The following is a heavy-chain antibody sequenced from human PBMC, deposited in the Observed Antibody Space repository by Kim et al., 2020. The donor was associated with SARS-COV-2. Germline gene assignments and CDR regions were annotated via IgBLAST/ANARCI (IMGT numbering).Heavy chain of an antibody. J-gene: IGHJ3*02. D-gene: IGHD3-9*01. CDR1: GGSVLNYY. V-gene: IGHV4-4*07. CDR3: AREDPYFDFLTGGGNSDI. Sequence: SETLSLTCAVSGGSVLNYYWSWIRQPAGKGLEWIGRIYTNGVTNYNASLEGRVSISLDTSENSFSLRLTSVTAAHTAKYYCAREDPYFDFLTGGGNSDIWAQGTVLTVSS. CDR2: IYTNGVT.